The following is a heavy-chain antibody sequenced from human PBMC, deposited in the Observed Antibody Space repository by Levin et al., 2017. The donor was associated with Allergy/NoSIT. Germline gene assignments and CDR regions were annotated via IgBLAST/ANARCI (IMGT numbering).Heavy chain of an antibody. CDR3: ARDRLDGGNYPAAFDL. Sequence: GGSLRLSCVGSGFIFSSYAIHWVRQAPGKGLEWVAVIAYDGGNKFYGDSVKGRFTLSRDNSKNTAYLQMNSLRNDDTAVYYCARDRLDGGNYPAAFDLWGQGTRVTVSS. CDR2: IAYDGGNK. V-gene: IGHV3-30-3*01. D-gene: IGHD2-15*01. J-gene: IGHJ3*01. CDR1: GFIFSSYA.